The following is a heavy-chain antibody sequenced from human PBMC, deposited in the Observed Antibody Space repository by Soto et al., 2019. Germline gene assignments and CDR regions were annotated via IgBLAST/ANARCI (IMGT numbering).Heavy chain of an antibody. J-gene: IGHJ4*02. CDR3: ARRIVATETFDY. CDR2: IYYAGST. CDR1: VGSMISYY. V-gene: IGHV4-59*08. Sequence: QVRLQESGPGLVKPSETLSLTCTVSVGSMISYYWSWIRQPPGRGLEWIGFIYYAGSTKYNPTLNSRVTISVDTSKNQFSLTVTSVTAADTAVYYCARRIVATETFDYWGQGTLVNVSS. D-gene: IGHD5-12*01.